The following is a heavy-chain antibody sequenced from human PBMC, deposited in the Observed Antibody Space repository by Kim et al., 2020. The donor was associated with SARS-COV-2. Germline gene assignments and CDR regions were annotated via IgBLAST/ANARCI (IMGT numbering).Heavy chain of an antibody. V-gene: IGHV3-15*01. Sequence: AAPVKGRFTISRDDSKNTLYLQMNSLKTEDTAVYYCTTDLRYGPITRLCYWGQGTLVTVSS. CDR3: TTDLRYGPITRLCY. D-gene: IGHD4-17*01. J-gene: IGHJ4*02.